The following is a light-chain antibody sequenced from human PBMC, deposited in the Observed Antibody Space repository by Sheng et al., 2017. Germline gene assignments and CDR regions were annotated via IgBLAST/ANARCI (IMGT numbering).Light chain of an antibody. J-gene: IGLJ1*01. Sequence: QSALTQPRSVSGSPGQAVTISCTGTSSDVGAYNYVSWYQQHPGKVPKLIIFDVSQRPSGVPDRFSGSKSGNTASLTISGLQAEDEADYYCCSYAGSNNFVFGTGTKVTVL. CDR3: CSYAGSNNFV. CDR1: SSDVGAYNY. CDR2: DVS. V-gene: IGLV2-11*01.